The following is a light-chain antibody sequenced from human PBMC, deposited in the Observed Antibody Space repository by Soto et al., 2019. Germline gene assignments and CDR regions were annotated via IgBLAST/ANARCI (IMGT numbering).Light chain of an antibody. J-gene: IGLJ2*01. V-gene: IGLV3-1*01. CDR3: QAWDSSKV. Sequence: SYELTQPPSVSVSPGQTASITCSGDKLGDKYVCWYQQKPGQSPILVIYQDRKRPSGIPERFSGSNSGNTATLTISGTQAMDEADYYCQAWDSSKVFGGGTKLTVL. CDR1: KLGDKY. CDR2: QDR.